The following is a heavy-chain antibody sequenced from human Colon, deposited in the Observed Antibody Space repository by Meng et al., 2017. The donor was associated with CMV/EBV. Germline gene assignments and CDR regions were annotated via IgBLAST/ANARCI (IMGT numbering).Heavy chain of an antibody. CDR3: ARSPGFWSLDY. CDR2: ISYSGST. J-gene: IGHJ4*02. D-gene: IGHD2-8*02. V-gene: IGHV4-4*01. Sequence: TLSLTCAVSGDSISRNLWWSWVRQPPGKGLEWIGEISYSGSTKYNPSLQSRVTISSDTTNNRFSLRLNSVTAADTGVYFCARSPGFWSLDYWGRGTLVTVSS. CDR1: GDSISRNLW.